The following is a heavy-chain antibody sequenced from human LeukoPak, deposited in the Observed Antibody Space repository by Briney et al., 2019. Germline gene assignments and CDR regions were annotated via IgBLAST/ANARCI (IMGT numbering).Heavy chain of an antibody. CDR2: IRSGSSYI. CDR3: ARGDDYLGLDY. Sequence: GGSLRLSCAASGFIFSSYTMNWVRQAPGKELEWVSSIRSGSSYINYADSVKGRFTISRDNTKNSLYLQMNTLRADDTAVYYCARGDDYLGLDYWGQGTLVTVSS. V-gene: IGHV3-21*01. D-gene: IGHD7-27*01. J-gene: IGHJ4*02. CDR1: GFIFSSYT.